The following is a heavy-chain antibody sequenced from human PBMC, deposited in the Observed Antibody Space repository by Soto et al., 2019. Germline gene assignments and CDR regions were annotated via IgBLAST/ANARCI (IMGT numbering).Heavy chain of an antibody. D-gene: IGHD3-3*01. CDR3: ARDLLHYDFWSGYSAYFYYGMDV. J-gene: IGHJ6*02. V-gene: IGHV3-48*03. CDR1: GFTFSSYE. Sequence: GSLRLSCAASGFTFSSYEMNWVRQAPGQGLEWVSYISDSGGTVYYADSVKGRFTVSRDNAQNSVYLQMNSLRTEDTAVYYCARDLLHYDFWSGYSAYFYYGMDVWGPGTTVTVSS. CDR2: ISDSGGTV.